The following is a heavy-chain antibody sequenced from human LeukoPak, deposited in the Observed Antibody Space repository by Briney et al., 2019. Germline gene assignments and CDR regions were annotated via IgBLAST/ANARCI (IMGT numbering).Heavy chain of an antibody. Sequence: ASVKVSCKASGYTFTSYGISWVRQAPGQGLEWMGWISAYNGNTNYAQKLQGRVTMTTDTSTSTAYMELRSLRSDDTAVYYCARDDFMPDGRYCSGGSCYSFDYWGQGTLVTVSS. D-gene: IGHD2-15*01. CDR2: ISAYNGNT. CDR1: GYTFTSYG. J-gene: IGHJ4*02. V-gene: IGHV1-18*01. CDR3: ARDDFMPDGRYCSGGSCYSFDY.